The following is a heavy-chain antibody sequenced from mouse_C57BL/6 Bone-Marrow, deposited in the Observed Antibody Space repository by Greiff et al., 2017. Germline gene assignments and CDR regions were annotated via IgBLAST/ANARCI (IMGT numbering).Heavy chain of an antibody. D-gene: IGHD1-1*01. J-gene: IGHJ3*01. Sequence: QVHVKQSGAELARPGASVKLSCKASGYTFTSYGISWVKQRTGQGLEWIGEIYPRSGNTYYNEKFKGKATLTADKSSSTAYMELRSLTSEDSAVYFCARRKYYGSSYGWFAYWGQGTLVTVSA. CDR2: IYPRSGNT. CDR3: ARRKYYGSSYGWFAY. V-gene: IGHV1-81*01. CDR1: GYTFTSYG.